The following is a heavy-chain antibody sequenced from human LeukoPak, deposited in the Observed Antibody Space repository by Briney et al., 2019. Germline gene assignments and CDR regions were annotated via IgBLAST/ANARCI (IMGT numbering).Heavy chain of an antibody. CDR3: AMRSSIAAFDY. Sequence: GGSLRLSCAASGFTFSSYAMSWVRQAPGKGLEWVSAISGSGGSTYYADSVKGRFTISRDNAKNSLYLQMNSLRAEDTAVYYCAMRSSIAAFDYWGQGTLVTVSS. J-gene: IGHJ4*02. CDR1: GFTFSSYA. V-gene: IGHV3-23*01. CDR2: ISGSGGST. D-gene: IGHD6-6*01.